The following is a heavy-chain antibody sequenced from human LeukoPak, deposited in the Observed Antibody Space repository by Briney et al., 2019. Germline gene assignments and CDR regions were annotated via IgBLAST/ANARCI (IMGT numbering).Heavy chain of an antibody. V-gene: IGHV1-69*05. CDR2: IIPIFGTA. CDR1: GGTFSSYA. D-gene: IGHD3-3*01. CDR3: ASVDFWSGYYMLDYYYMDV. Sequence: SVKVSCKASGGTFSSYAISWVRQAPGQGLEWMGGIIPIFGTANYAQKFQGRVTITTDESTSTAYMELSSLRSEDTAVYYCASVDFWSGYYMLDYYYMDVWGKGTTVTVSS. J-gene: IGHJ6*03.